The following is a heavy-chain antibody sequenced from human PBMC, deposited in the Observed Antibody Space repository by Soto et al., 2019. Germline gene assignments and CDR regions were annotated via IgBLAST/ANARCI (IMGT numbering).Heavy chain of an antibody. Sequence: QLQLQESGSGLVKPSQTLSLTCAVSGGSISSGGSFWSWIRQPPGKGLEWIGYIYHSGSTYYNPSLQSRVTISVDRSKNQFSLKLGSVTAADTAVYYCAGGIAARPLGYWGQGTLVTVSS. J-gene: IGHJ4*02. CDR1: GGSISSGGSF. V-gene: IGHV4-30-2*01. CDR2: IYHSGST. CDR3: AGGIAARPLGY. D-gene: IGHD6-6*01.